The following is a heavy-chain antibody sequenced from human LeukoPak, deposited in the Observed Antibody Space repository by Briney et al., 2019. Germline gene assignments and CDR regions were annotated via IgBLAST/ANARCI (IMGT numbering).Heavy chain of an antibody. CDR1: GFTFSDYY. Sequence: PGGSLRLSCAASGFTFSDYYMSWIRQAPGKGLEWVSYISSSSGYTDYADSVKGRFTISRDNAKRSLYLQVNSLRAEDTAVYYCASPAAGTNSDFWGQGTLVTVSS. CDR2: ISSSSGYT. D-gene: IGHD6-13*01. V-gene: IGHV3-11*03. CDR3: ASPAAGTNSDF. J-gene: IGHJ4*02.